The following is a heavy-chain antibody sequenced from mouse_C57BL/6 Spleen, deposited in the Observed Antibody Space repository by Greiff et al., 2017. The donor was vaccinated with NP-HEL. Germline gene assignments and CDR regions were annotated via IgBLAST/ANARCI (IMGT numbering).Heavy chain of an antibody. CDR2: IYPGDGDT. Sequence: QVQLQQSGPELVKPGASVKISCKASGYAFSSSWMNWVKQRPGKGLEWIGRIYPGDGDTNYNGKFKGKATLTADKSSSTAYMQLSSLTSEDSAVYFCAAVGGYYGPWFAYWGQGTLVTVSA. V-gene: IGHV1-82*01. CDR1: GYAFSSSW. CDR3: AAVGGYYGPWFAY. J-gene: IGHJ3*01. D-gene: IGHD1-1*01.